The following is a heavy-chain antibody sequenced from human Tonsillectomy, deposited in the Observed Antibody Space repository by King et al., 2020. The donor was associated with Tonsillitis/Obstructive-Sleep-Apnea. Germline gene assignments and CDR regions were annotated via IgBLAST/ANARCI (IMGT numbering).Heavy chain of an antibody. V-gene: IGHV3-23*04. D-gene: IGHD4-17*01. Sequence: VQLVESGGGXVQXGXSLRXSXAXSGXTFSSXAMXWVRQAPGKGXXWXSXISGSXGXTYYADSVKGRFPISRDNYKNTLYLQMNSLRAEDTAVYYCAXXTVTTVTTSWGQGTLVTVSS. J-gene: IGHJ5*02. CDR1: GXTFSSXA. CDR3: AXXTVTTVTTS. CDR2: ISGSXGXT.